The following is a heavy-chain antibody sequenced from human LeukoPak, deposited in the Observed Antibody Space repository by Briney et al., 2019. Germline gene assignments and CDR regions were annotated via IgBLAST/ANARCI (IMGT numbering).Heavy chain of an antibody. Sequence: SVKVSCKPSGYTFTDYGVGCVRQTPGQGHECRGWISVYNGDTKTAEKFQVRVTLPTDTSTTTAYMNLTRLTSYDTAGYLWPRDRFNVIRGVGAVDFDFWGQGTLVTVSS. CDR2: ISVYNGDT. CDR1: GYTFTDYG. J-gene: IGHJ4*02. CDR3: PRDRFNVIRGVGAVDFDF. V-gene: IGHV1-18*01. D-gene: IGHD3-10*01.